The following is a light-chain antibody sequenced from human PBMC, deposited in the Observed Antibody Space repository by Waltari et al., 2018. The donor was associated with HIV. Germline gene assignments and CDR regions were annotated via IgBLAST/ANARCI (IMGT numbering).Light chain of an antibody. CDR2: FAA. CDR1: QIVTTTC. Sequence: ETVLTQSPDTLSLSAGERATLSCRASQIVTTTCMAWYQQGPCQAPRLLVYFAASRATGIPDRFSGSGSVTDFSLRISSLVPEDFAVYYCHQYDASSSYFGGEPKLEI. V-gene: IGKV3-20*01. J-gene: IGKJ4*01. CDR3: HQYDASSSY.